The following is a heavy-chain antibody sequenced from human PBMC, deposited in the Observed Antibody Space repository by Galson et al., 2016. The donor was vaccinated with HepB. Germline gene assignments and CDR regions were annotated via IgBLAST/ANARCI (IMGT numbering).Heavy chain of an antibody. Sequence: SVKVSCKASGYTFSSYGISWVRQAPGQGLEWMGWISGYNGDTNYAQKFQGRVTVTIDRSTTSAYMELRGLTSDDTAVYYCARAPETATKVDVWGQGTTVTVSS. CDR1: GYTFSSYG. V-gene: IGHV1-18*01. J-gene: IGHJ6*02. CDR2: ISGYNGDT. D-gene: IGHD5-18*01. CDR3: ARAPETATKVDV.